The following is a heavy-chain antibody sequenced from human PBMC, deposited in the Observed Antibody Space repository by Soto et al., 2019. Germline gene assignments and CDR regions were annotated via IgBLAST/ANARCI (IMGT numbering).Heavy chain of an antibody. CDR3: AKDGSWGDHYYFDN. CDR1: GFMFSSYA. V-gene: IGHV3-23*01. D-gene: IGHD2-21*02. Sequence: GGSLRLSCAVSGFMFSSYAMTWVRQAPGKGLEWVSSISGSGGSTYYSDSVRGRFTISRDNSKKMLYLEMNSLKGDDTAVYYCAKDGSWGDHYYFDNWGQGTLVTVSS. CDR2: ISGSGGST. J-gene: IGHJ4*02.